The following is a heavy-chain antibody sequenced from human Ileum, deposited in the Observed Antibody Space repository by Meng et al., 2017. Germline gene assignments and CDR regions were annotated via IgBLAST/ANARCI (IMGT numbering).Heavy chain of an antibody. CDR3: ASRIGGDY. D-gene: IGHD3-10*01. Sequence: SETLSLTCTVSGGSISSESYYWSWIRQYPGKGLEVIGYIYKNGRTYYNPSLKSRVTISVDTSKNQFSLKLSSVTAADTAVYYCASRIGGDYWGQGTLVTVSS. V-gene: IGHV4-31*03. CDR2: IYKNGRT. CDR1: GGSISSESYY. J-gene: IGHJ4*02.